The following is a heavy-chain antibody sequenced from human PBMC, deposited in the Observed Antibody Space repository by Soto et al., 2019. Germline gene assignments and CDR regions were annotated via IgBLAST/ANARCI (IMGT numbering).Heavy chain of an antibody. CDR1: GFTFSSYS. J-gene: IGHJ5*02. CDR3: ARDRYCSGGSCYLNWFDP. CDR2: ISSSSSTI. V-gene: IGHV3-48*01. Sequence: GGSLRLSCAASGFTFSSYSMNWVRQAPGKGLEWVSYISSSSSTIYYADSVKGRFTISRDNAKNSLYLQMNSLRAEDTAVYYCARDRYCSGGSCYLNWFDPWGQGTLVTVSS. D-gene: IGHD2-15*01.